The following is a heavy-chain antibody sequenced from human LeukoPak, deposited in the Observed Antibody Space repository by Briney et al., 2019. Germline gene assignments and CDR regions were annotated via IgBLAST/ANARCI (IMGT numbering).Heavy chain of an antibody. CDR2: ISSSSSYI. CDR3: ARSSSGYFNYPDY. J-gene: IGHJ4*02. D-gene: IGHD5-12*01. Sequence: GGSLRPSCAASGFTFSSYSMNWVRQAPGKGLEWVSSISSSSSYIYYADSVKGRFTISRDNAKNSLYLQMSSLRAEDTAVYYCARSSSGYFNYPDYWGQGTLVTVSS. CDR1: GFTFSSYS. V-gene: IGHV3-21*01.